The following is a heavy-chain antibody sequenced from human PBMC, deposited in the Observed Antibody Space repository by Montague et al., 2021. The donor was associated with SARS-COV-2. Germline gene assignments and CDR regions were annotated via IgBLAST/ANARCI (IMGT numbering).Heavy chain of an antibody. CDR2: IDWDXDK. D-gene: IGHD4-23*01. Sequence: PALVKPTQTLTLTRTFSGFSLSTSGMCVSWIRQPPGKALEWLTLIDWDXDKYYSTSLKTRLTISKDTSKNQVVLTMTNMDPVDTATYYCARSYGTTVVTRAFDYWGQGTLVTVSS. CDR1: GFSLSTSGMC. V-gene: IGHV2-70*01. CDR3: ARSYGTTVVTRAFDY. J-gene: IGHJ4*02.